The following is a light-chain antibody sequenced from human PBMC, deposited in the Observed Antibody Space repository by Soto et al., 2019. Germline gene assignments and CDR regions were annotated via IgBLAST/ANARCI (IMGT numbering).Light chain of an antibody. V-gene: IGKV3-20*01. CDR2: GAS. CDR1: QSVSSSY. J-gene: IGKJ1*01. Sequence: EFVLTQSPGTLSLSPGERVTLSCRASQSVSSSYLAWYQQKPGQAPRLLLYGASSRATGIPDRFSGSGSGTDFTLTISRLEPEDFAVYYCQQHASSPRTFGQGTKVEIK. CDR3: QQHASSPRT.